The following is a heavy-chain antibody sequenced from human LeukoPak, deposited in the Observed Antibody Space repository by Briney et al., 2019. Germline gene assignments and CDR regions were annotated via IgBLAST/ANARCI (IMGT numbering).Heavy chain of an antibody. D-gene: IGHD3-22*01. CDR3: ARDAYYQNSRGYYDY. CDR1: GFTFSNYA. Sequence: PGGSLRLSCAASGFTFSNYAMHWVRQAPGKGLEWVAVIWYDGSNKYYADSVKGRFTISRDNSKNTLYVQMNSLRAEDTAVYYCARDAYYQNSRGYYDYWGQGTLVTVSS. V-gene: IGHV3-30*04. J-gene: IGHJ4*02. CDR2: IWYDGSNK.